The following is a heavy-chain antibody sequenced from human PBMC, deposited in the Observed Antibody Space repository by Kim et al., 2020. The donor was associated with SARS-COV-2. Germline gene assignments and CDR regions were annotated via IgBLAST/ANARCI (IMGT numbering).Heavy chain of an antibody. CDR2: ISSSSSYI. Sequence: GGSLRLSCAASGFTFSSYSMNWVRQAPGKGLEWASSISSSSSYIYYADSVKGRFTISRDNAKNSLYLQMNSLRAEDTAVYYCARDLLGPAFDYWGQGTLVTVSS. CDR3: ARDLLGPAFDY. V-gene: IGHV3-21*01. J-gene: IGHJ4*02. CDR1: GFTFSSYS.